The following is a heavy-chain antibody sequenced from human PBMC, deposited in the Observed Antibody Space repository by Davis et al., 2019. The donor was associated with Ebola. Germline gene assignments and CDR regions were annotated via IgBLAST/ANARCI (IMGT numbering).Heavy chain of an antibody. CDR2: TYYRSKWHK. D-gene: IGHD6-13*01. Sequence: MPSETLSLTCAISGDSVSSTSVAWNWIRQSPSRGLEWLGRTYYRSKWHKAYAVSVRSRINISPDTFNNQFSLQLNSVTPEDTAVYYCARGGGAAVDFWGQGTLVTVSS. CDR1: GDSVSSTSVA. J-gene: IGHJ4*02. CDR3: ARGGGAAVDF. V-gene: IGHV6-1*01.